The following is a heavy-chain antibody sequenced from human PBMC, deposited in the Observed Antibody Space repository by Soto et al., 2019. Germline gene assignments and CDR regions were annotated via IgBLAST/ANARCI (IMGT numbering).Heavy chain of an antibody. CDR2: VSSDGSST. CDR1: GFTFSSYW. J-gene: IGHJ4*02. Sequence: EVQLVESGGGLVQPGESLRLSCAASGFTFSSYWMHWIRQAPGKGLVWVSRVSSDGSSTVYATSVKGRLTISRDNAKNTLYLQMNSLSDADTAVYYCARGLPNYSSFDSWGQGTLVTVSS. V-gene: IGHV3-74*01. D-gene: IGHD4-4*01. CDR3: ARGLPNYSSFDS.